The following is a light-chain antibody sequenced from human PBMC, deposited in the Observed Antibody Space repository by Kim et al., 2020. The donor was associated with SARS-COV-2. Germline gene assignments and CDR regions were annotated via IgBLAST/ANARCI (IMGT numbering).Light chain of an antibody. CDR1: QSVSSNY. V-gene: IGKV3-20*01. CDR3: QQYGSSPFT. CDR2: GAS. Sequence: SPGERANLSCRASQSVSSNYVAWYQLKPGQAPRLLIYGASSRATGIPDRFSGSGSGTDFTLTISRLEPEDYALYYCQQYGSSPFTFGPGTKVDIK. J-gene: IGKJ3*01.